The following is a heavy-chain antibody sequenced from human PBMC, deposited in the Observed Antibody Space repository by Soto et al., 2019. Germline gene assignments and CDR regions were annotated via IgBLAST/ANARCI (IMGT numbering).Heavy chain of an antibody. V-gene: IGHV4-31*02. CDR1: GASVGSGTYY. CDR3: ARDAGDNKWYYFAY. Sequence: SETLSLTCSVSGASVGSGTYYWNWIRHHPEKGLEWIGYISDSGDTYFNPSLRGRVNISEDRSRNQISLRLESMTAADTAVYYCARDAGDNKWYYFAYWGPGIPVTVSS. D-gene: IGHD2-21*02. J-gene: IGHJ4*02. CDR2: ISDSGDT.